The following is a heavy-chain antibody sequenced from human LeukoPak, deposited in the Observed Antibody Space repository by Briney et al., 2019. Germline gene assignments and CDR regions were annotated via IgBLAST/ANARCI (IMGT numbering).Heavy chain of an antibody. Sequence: SGTLSLTCAVSGGSISSSNWWSWVRQPPGKGLEWIGEIYHSGSTNYNPSLKSRVTISVDTSKNQFSLKLSSVTAADTAVYYCARGLWFAVPGAFDIWGRGTMVTVSS. CDR1: GGSISSSNW. CDR2: IYHSGST. J-gene: IGHJ3*02. CDR3: ARGLWFAVPGAFDI. D-gene: IGHD3-10*01. V-gene: IGHV4-4*02.